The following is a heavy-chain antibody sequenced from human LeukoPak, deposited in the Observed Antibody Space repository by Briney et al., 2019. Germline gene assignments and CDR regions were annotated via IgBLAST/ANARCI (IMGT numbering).Heavy chain of an antibody. CDR3: ARGHQGDSSGYVFDP. D-gene: IGHD3-22*01. CDR1: GYTLTELS. Sequence: ASVRVSCKVSGYTLTELSMHWVRQAPGKGLEWMGGFDPEDGETIYAQKFQGRVTMTRNTSISTAYMELSSLRSEDTAVYYCARGHQGDSSGYVFDPWGQGTLVTVSS. V-gene: IGHV1-24*01. CDR2: FDPEDGET. J-gene: IGHJ5*02.